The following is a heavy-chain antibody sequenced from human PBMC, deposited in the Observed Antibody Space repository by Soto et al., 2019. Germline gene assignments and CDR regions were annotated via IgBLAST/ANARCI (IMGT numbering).Heavy chain of an antibody. J-gene: IGHJ4*02. D-gene: IGHD3-10*01. CDR2: FDPEDGET. V-gene: IGHV1-24*01. CDR3: ATGGTYYHGSGSYYNGPFDY. CDR1: GYTLTELS. Sequence: ASVKVSCKVSGYTLTELSMHWVRQAPGKGLEWMGGFDPEDGETIYAQKFQGRVTMTEDTSTDTAYMELSSLRSEDTAVYYCATGGTYYHGSGSYYNGPFDYWGQGTLVTVSS.